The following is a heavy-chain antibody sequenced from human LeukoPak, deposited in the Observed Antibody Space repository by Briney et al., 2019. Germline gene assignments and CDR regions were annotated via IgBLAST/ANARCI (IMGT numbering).Heavy chain of an antibody. CDR3: AELGITMIGGV. Sequence: GGTLRLSCAASGFTFSRYGMNWVRQAPGKGLEWVSAISASGGNTYYADSVKGRFTISRDNAKNSLYLQMNSLRAEDTAVYYCAELGITMIGGVWGKGTTVTISS. CDR2: ISASGGNT. J-gene: IGHJ6*04. CDR1: GFTFSRYG. V-gene: IGHV3-23*01. D-gene: IGHD3-10*02.